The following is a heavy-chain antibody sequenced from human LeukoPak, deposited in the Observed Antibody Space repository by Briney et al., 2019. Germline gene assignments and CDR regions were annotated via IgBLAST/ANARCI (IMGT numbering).Heavy chain of an antibody. CDR1: GGSFSGYY. Sequence: SETLSLTCAVYGGSFSGYYWSWIRQPPGKGLEWIGEINHSGSTNYNPSLKSRVTISVDTSKNQFSLKLSPVTAADTAVYYCARVGSIYRDNWFDPWGQGTLVTVSS. CDR3: ARVGSIYRDNWFDP. CDR2: INHSGST. D-gene: IGHD3-10*01. V-gene: IGHV4-34*01. J-gene: IGHJ5*02.